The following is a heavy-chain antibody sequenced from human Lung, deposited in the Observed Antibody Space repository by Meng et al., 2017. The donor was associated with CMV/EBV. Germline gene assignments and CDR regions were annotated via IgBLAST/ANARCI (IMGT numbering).Heavy chain of an antibody. Sequence: ASVXVSXKASGYTFTSYDINWVRQATGQGLEWMGWMNPNSGNTAYAPKFRGRLTMTRNTSINTAYMDLSSLRSEDTAIYYCTRGRGSTHKGNWFDPWGQG. CDR3: TRGRGSTHKGNWFDP. V-gene: IGHV1-8*01. J-gene: IGHJ5*02. CDR1: GYTFTSYD. CDR2: MNPNSGNT. D-gene: IGHD3-10*01.